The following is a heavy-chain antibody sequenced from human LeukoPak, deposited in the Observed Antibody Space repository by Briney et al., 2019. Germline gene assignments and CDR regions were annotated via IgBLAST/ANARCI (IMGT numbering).Heavy chain of an antibody. Sequence: PSETLSLTCDVSGGSITQTNYWTWARQPPAKALEWIGEVNLQGSTNYNPSLMRRVAISVDTSGDHVSLPVTSVTAADTAVYYCAREGGPYRPLDYSGQGTLVTVSS. J-gene: IGHJ4*02. CDR3: AREGGPYRPLDY. CDR2: VNLQGST. CDR1: GGSITQTNY. V-gene: IGHV4-4*02.